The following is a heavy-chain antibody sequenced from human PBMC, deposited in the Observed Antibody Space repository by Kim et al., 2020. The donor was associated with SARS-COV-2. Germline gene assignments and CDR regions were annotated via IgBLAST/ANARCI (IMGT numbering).Heavy chain of an antibody. D-gene: IGHD6-19*01. CDR2: TYYRSRWYD. CDR3: ARGSGWHFDY. J-gene: IGHJ4*02. V-gene: IGHV6-1*01. CDR1: GDSISSNSDT. Sequence: SQTLSLTCAISGDSISSNSDTWNWIRQSPSRGLEWLGRTYYRSRWYDDYVVSVNSRITINPDTSKNQFSLQLNSVTPEDTAVYYCARGSGWHFDYWGQGTLVTVSS.